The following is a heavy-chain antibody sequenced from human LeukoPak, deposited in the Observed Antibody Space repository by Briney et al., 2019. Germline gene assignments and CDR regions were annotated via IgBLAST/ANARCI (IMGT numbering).Heavy chain of an antibody. V-gene: IGHV3-11*03. D-gene: IGHD6-13*01. CDR2: ISPTSDYT. J-gene: IGHJ4*02. CDR3: ARCQYHSSPDF. Sequence: EAGGSLRLSCAASGFTFIDYSMSWIRQAPGKGLEWVSYISPTSDYTSYADSVKGRFTIFRDNAKNSLFLQMNSLRVEDTAVYYCARCQYHSSPDFWGQGTLVTVSS. CDR1: GFTFIDYS.